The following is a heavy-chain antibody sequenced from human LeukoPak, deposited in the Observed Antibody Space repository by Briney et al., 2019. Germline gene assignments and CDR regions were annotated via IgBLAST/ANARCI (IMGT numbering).Heavy chain of an antibody. Sequence: GGSLRLSCAASVFTFCPYWINCCRQAPGKGLEWVALIKEDGSEELYDGSVEGRFTISRDSGKNSLYLQMNSLRAEDTAVYYCAGGAGWLSDYWGQGTLVTVSS. CDR3: AGGAGWLSDY. D-gene: IGHD2-15*01. CDR1: VFTFCPYW. J-gene: IGHJ4*02. V-gene: IGHV3-7*03. CDR2: IKEDGSEE.